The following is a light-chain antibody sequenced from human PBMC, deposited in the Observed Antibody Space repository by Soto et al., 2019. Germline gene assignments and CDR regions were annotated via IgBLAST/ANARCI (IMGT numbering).Light chain of an antibody. Sequence: LTQSPGALSLSQGERATLSFRASQSVSSSYLAWYQQKPGQAPRLLIYGASSRATGIPDRFSGSGSGTDFTLTISSLEPEDFAVYYCQQRSNWPQVTFGGGTKVDIK. J-gene: IGKJ4*01. CDR2: GAS. V-gene: IGKV3D-20*02. CDR3: QQRSNWPQVT. CDR1: QSVSSSY.